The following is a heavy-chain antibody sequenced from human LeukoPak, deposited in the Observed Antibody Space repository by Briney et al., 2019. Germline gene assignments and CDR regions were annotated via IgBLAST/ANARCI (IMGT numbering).Heavy chain of an antibody. CDR1: GGSISSYY. J-gene: IGHJ4*02. CDR3: ARAMITFGGVIEGFDY. CDR2: IYYSGST. D-gene: IGHD3-16*02. V-gene: IGHV4-59*01. Sequence: PSETLSLTCTASGGSISSYYWSWIRQPPGKGLEWIGYIYYSGSTNYNPSLKSRVTISVDTSKNQFSLKLSSVTAADTAVYYCARAMITFGGVIEGFDYWGQGTLVTVSS.